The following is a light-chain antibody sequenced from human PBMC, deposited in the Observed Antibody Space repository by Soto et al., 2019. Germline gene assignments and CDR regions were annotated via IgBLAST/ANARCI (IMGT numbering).Light chain of an antibody. CDR3: SSYTTSNTRQIV. CDR2: DVS. J-gene: IGLJ1*01. V-gene: IGLV2-14*03. Sequence: QSVLTQPASVSGSPGQSTTISCTGTSSDVGGYNYVSWYQHHPGKAPKLMIFDVSNRPSGASNRFSGSKSGNTASLTISGLQPEDEADYYCSSYTTSNTRQIVFGTGTKVTVL. CDR1: SSDVGGYNY.